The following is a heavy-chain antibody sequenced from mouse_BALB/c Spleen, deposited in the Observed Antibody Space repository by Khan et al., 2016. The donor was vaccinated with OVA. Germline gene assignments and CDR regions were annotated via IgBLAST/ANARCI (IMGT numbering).Heavy chain of an antibody. CDR2: IYPGDGNT. CDR1: GYGFSNYL. J-gene: IGHJ3*01. D-gene: IGHD2-14*01. Sequence: QVQLKQSGAELVRPGSSVKISCKASGYGFSNYLMNWVKQGPGQGLEWIGQIYPGDGNTNYNGKFKDKATLTVDKSSSTAYMQLSSLTSEDSAVYFCARSGYDYFADWGQGTLVTVSA. V-gene: IGHV1-80*01. CDR3: ARSGYDYFAD.